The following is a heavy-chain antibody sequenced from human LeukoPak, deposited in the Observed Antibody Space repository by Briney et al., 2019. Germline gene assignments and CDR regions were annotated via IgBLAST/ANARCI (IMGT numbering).Heavy chain of an antibody. J-gene: IGHJ4*02. V-gene: IGHV5-51*01. CDR1: GYSFTSYW. Sequence: EESLKISCKGSGYSFTSYWIGWVRQVPGKGLEWMGIIYPGDSDTRYSPSFQGQVTISADRSISTAYLQWSSLKASDTAMYYCASVIAAAGAFDYWGQGTLVTVSS. CDR3: ASVIAAAGAFDY. D-gene: IGHD6-13*01. CDR2: IYPGDSDT.